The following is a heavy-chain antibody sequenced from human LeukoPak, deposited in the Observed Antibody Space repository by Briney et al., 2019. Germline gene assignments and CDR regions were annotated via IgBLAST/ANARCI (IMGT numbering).Heavy chain of an antibody. CDR2: INSDASST. V-gene: IGHV3-74*01. CDR3: ARDTKYYLDY. Sequence: GGSLRLSCAASGFTFSSYWMHWVRQPPGKGLVWVSRINSDASSTYYADSVKGRFSISRDNTKNTLYLQMNSLRAEDTAVYYCARDTKYYLDYWGQGTLVTVSS. CDR1: GFTFSSYW. D-gene: IGHD2-8*01. J-gene: IGHJ4*02.